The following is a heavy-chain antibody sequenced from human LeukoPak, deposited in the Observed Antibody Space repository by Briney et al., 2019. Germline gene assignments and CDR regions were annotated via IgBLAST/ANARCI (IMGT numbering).Heavy chain of an antibody. V-gene: IGHV6-1*01. D-gene: IGHD3-22*01. CDR3: ARAIDDSSGDAFDI. Sequence: SQTLSLACAISGDSVSSNSAAWNWIMQSPSRGLEWLGRTYYRSKWYNDYAVSVKSRITINPDTSKNQFSLQLNSVTPEDTAVYYCARAIDDSSGDAFDIWGQGTMVTVSS. CDR1: GDSVSSNSAA. J-gene: IGHJ3*02. CDR2: TYYRSKWYN.